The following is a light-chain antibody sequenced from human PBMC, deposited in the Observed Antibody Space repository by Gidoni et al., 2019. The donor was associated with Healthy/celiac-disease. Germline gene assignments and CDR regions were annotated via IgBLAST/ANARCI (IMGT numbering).Light chain of an antibody. CDR3: MQALQTPPT. V-gene: IGKV2-28*01. CDR2: LGS. J-gene: IGKJ1*01. CDR1: HSLLHSNGCNY. Sequence: DIVMTQSLLSLPVTPGEPASISCRSSHSLLHSNGCNYLDWYLQKPGQSPQLLIYLGSNRASGVPDRFSGSGSGTDFTLKISRVEAEDVGVYYCMQALQTPPTFGQGTKVEIK.